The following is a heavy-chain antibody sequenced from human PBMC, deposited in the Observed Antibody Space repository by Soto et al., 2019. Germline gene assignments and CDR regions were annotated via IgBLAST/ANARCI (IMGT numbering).Heavy chain of an antibody. CDR3: ARDHDDACDI. CDR1: GFTFSSYA. Sequence: QVQLVESGGGVVQPGMSLRLSCAASGFTFSSYAMHWVRQAPGKGLEWVAVISYDGSNKYYADSVKGRFTISRDNSKNTLDLQMNSLRAEDTAVYYCARDHDDACDICGQGTMVTVSS. CDR2: ISYDGSNK. V-gene: IGHV3-30-3*01. J-gene: IGHJ3*02.